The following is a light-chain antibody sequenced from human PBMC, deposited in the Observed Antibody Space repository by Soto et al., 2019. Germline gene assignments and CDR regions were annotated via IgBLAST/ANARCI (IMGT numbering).Light chain of an antibody. CDR1: SSDVGGYDY. CDR3: AAWDDSLNGL. CDR2: EVS. J-gene: IGLJ1*01. V-gene: IGLV2-14*01. Sequence: QSALTQPATVSGSPGQPITISCTGTSSDVGGYDYVSWYQQHPGKVPKLIIYEVSIRASGVSNRFSASKSANTASLTISGLQPEDEADYYCAAWDDSLNGLFGIGTKVTVL.